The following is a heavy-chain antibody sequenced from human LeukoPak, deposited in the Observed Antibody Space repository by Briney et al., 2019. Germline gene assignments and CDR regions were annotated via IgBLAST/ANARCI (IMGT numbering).Heavy chain of an antibody. V-gene: IGHV1-8*01. CDR1: GYTFTSYD. Sequence: ASVKVSCKASGYTFTSYDINWVRQATGQGLEWMGWMNPNSGNTGYAQKFQGRVTMTRNTSISTAYMELSSLRSEDTAVYYCARSWERRYGMDVWGQGTTVTVSS. J-gene: IGHJ6*02. CDR3: ARSWERRYGMDV. CDR2: MNPNSGNT. D-gene: IGHD1-26*01.